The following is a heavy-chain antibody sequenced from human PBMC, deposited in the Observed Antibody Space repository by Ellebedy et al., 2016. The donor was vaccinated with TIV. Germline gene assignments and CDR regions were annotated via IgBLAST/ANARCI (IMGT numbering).Heavy chain of an antibody. Sequence: MPSETLSLTCGVQHGSFIYYYWSWLRQPPGKGLEWIGEISHRGSTNYNPSLKSRVSMSIDTPKNQFSLKLSSVTAADTAVYYCARGRRDIPDVVEVPPTIPFDNWGQGTRVTVSS. CDR3: ARGRRDIPDVVEVPPTIPFDN. D-gene: IGHD2-2*01. V-gene: IGHV4-34*01. CDR1: HGSFIYYY. CDR2: ISHRGST. J-gene: IGHJ4*02.